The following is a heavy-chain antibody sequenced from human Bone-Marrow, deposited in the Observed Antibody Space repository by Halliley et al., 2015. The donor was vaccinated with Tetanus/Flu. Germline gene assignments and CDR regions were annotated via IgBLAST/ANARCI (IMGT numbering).Heavy chain of an antibody. CDR2: ISSSSSTI. CDR3: ARDRRYSGYNQGYYGMDV. J-gene: IGHJ6*02. D-gene: IGHD5-12*01. V-gene: IGHV3-48*02. Sequence: ISSSSSTIYYADSVKGRFTISRDNAKNSLYLQMNSLRDEDTAVYYCARDRRYSGYNQGYYGMDVWGQGTTVTVSS.